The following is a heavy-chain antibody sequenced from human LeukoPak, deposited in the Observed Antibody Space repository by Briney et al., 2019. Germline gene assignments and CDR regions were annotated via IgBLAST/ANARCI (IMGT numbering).Heavy chain of an antibody. Sequence: SLRPSCTASEFTFQDYATHWRRQAPGKGLEGVSGISWNSGSIGYADSVKARFTISSDNAKNSLYLQMNSLRAEDTALYFFFFKQKTAYDILTGFDYWGQGTLVTVSS. CDR1: EFTFQDYA. D-gene: IGHD3-9*01. CDR3: FFKQKTAYDILTGFDY. CDR2: ISWNSGSI. J-gene: IGHJ4*02. V-gene: IGHV3-9*01.